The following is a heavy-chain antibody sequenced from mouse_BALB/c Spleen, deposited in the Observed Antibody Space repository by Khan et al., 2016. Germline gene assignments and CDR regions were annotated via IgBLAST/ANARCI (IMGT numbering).Heavy chain of an antibody. V-gene: IGHV3-2*02. Sequence: EVQLQESGPGLVKPSQSLSLTCTVTVYSITSDYAWNWIRQFPGNKLEWMGYISYSGSTSYNPSLKRRISITRDTSKNQFFLQLNSVTTEDTATYYCARWSDGYYAYWGQGTTLTVSS. CDR2: ISYSGST. J-gene: IGHJ2*01. CDR3: ARWSDGYYAY. D-gene: IGHD2-3*01. CDR1: VYSITSDYA.